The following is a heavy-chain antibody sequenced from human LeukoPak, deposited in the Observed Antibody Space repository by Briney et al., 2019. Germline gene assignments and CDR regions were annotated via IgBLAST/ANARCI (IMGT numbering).Heavy chain of an antibody. CDR2: MNPNSGNT. CDR1: GYTFTSYD. D-gene: IGHD1-26*01. Sequence: ASVKVSCKASGYTFTSYDINWVRQATGQGLEWMGWMNPNSGNTGYAQKFQGRVTMTRNTSISTAYMELSSLRSEDTAVYYCARGPGIVGATTYWGQGTLVTVSS. J-gene: IGHJ4*02. V-gene: IGHV1-8*01. CDR3: ARGPGIVGATTY.